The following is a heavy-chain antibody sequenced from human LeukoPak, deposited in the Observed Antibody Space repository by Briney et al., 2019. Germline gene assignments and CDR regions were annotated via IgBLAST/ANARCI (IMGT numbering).Heavy chain of an antibody. CDR3: ARIRVNAFDI. CDR2: IYYSGST. V-gene: IGHV4-39*01. Sequence: SETLSLTCTVSGGSISSSSYYWGWIRQPPGKGLEWIGSIYYSGSTYYNPSLKSRVTISVDTSKTQFSLKLSSVTAADTAVYYCARIRVNAFDIWGQGTMVTVSS. D-gene: IGHD3-10*01. J-gene: IGHJ3*02. CDR1: GGSISSSSYY.